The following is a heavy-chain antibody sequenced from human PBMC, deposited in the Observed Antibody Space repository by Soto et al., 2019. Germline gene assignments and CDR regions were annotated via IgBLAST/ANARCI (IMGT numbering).Heavy chain of an antibody. CDR3: ARDRRGMVRGVNLGLYYYYGMDV. J-gene: IGHJ6*02. V-gene: IGHV1-46*01. D-gene: IGHD3-10*01. CDR1: GYTFTSYY. Sequence: ASVKVSCKASGYTFTSYYMHWVRQAPGQGLEWMGIINPSGGSTSYAQKFQGRVTMTRDTSTSTVYMKLSSLRSEDTAVYYCARDRRGMVRGVNLGLYYYYGMDVWGQGTTVTVSS. CDR2: INPSGGST.